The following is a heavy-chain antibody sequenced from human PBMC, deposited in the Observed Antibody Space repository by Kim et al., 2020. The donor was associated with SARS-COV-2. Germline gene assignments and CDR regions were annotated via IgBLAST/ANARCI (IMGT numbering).Heavy chain of an antibody. J-gene: IGHJ6*02. D-gene: IGHD3-16*01. Sequence: SETLSLTCVVSGGSIINSSFFWAWIRQPPGKGLEWIGTIYYYSGNTYYNPSLKSRVTVSADTSKNQFSLELTSVTAADTAVYYCATPGSATFGLNGLAVWGQGTAVTVSS. V-gene: IGHV4-39*01. CDR3: ATPGSATFGLNGLAV. CDR1: GGSIINSSFF. CDR2: IYYYSGNT.